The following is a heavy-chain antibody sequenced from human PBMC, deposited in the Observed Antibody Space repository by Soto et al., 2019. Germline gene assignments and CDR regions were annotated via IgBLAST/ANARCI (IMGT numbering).Heavy chain of an antibody. CDR3: ARVSYSSSWYYFDY. D-gene: IGHD6-13*01. CDR1: GGSISSYY. V-gene: IGHV4-59*01. CDR2: IYYSGST. Sequence: PSETLSLTCTVSGGSISSYYWSWIRQPPGKGLEWIGYIYYSGSTNYNPSLKSRVTISVDTSKNQFSLKLSSVTAADTAVYYCARVSYSSSWYYFDYWGQGTLVTV. J-gene: IGHJ4*02.